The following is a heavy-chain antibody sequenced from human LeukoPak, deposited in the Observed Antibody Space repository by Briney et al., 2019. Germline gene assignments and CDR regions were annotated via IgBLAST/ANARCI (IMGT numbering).Heavy chain of an antibody. CDR1: GGFISTYY. V-gene: IGHV4-59*08. J-gene: IGHJ4*02. Sequence: PSETLSLICTVSGGFISTYYWSWIRQPPGKGLEWIGYIYYSGSTTYNPSLKSRVTISVDTSKNQFSLKLNSVTAADTAVYCARQGVSTYGYVYWGQGTLVTVSS. D-gene: IGHD5-12*01. CDR2: IYYSGST. CDR3: ARQGVSTYGYVY.